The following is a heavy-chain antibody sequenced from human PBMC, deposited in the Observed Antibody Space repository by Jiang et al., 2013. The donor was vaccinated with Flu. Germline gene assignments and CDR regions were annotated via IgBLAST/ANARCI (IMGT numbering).Heavy chain of an antibody. CDR1: GFTFSSYG. V-gene: IGHV3-30*02. CDR2: IRYDGSNK. D-gene: IGHD3-22*01. CDR3: AKGGDSGYYELDY. J-gene: IGHJ4*02. Sequence: VQLLESGGGVVQPGGSLRLSCAASGFTFSSYGMHWVRQAPGKGLEWVAFIRYDGSNKYYADSVKGRFTISRDNSKNTLYLQMNSLRAEDTAVYYCAKGGDSGYYELDYWGQGTLVTGLL.